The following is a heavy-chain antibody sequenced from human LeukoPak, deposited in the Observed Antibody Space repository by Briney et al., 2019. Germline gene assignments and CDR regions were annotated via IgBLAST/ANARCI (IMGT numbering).Heavy chain of an antibody. CDR2: ISGSGGST. D-gene: IGHD2-2*01. CDR3: AKEVVVVPAACFDY. CDR1: GFTFSSYS. Sequence: PGGSLRLSCAASGFTFSSYSMNWVRQAPGKGLEWVSAISGSGGSTYYADSVKGRFTISRDNSKNTLYLQTNSLRAEDTAVYYCAKEVVVVPAACFDYWGQGTLVTVSS. J-gene: IGHJ4*02. V-gene: IGHV3-23*01.